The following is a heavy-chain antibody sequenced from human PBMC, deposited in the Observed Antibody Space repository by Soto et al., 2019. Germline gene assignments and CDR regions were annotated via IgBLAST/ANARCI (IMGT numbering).Heavy chain of an antibody. CDR3: ARLGIGWEFPFDY. CDR1: GGSVSNDAYY. V-gene: IGHV4-61*08. J-gene: IGHJ4*02. Sequence: QVQLQESGPGLVKPSATLSLTCSVSGGSVSNDAYYWSWIRQPPGKGLEWIGYIYHSGSTYYKPSLNSRVTISADTSANQFSLKVSSVTAADTAVYYCARLGIGWEFPFDYWGQGTLVNVSS. D-gene: IGHD1-26*01. CDR2: IYHSGST.